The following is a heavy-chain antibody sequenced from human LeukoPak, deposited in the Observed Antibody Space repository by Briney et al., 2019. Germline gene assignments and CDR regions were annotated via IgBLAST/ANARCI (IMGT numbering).Heavy chain of an antibody. CDR2: IRRKAYGGTT. CDR1: AFTVCDYA. CDR3: TSRPGYSSSWYSY. V-gene: IGHV3-49*03. Sequence: GGSLRLSCTATAFTVCDYAMSLLRQAPAQVLEMVGFIRRKAYGGTTEYAPSVKGRFTISRDDSKSVAYLQTNSLKSGDAAVYYCTSRPGYSSSWYSYWGQGTLVTVSS. D-gene: IGHD6-13*01. J-gene: IGHJ4*02.